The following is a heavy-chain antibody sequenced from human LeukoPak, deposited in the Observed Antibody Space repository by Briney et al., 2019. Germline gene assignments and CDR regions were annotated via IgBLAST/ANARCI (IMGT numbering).Heavy chain of an antibody. CDR2: ISSSYI. Sequence: PGGSLRLSCVTSGFTFRAYTMNWVRQAPGKGLEWVSSISSSYIYYADSVKGRFTISRDNAKNSLYLQMNSLRAEDTAVYYCARETFDIWGQGTMVTVSS. CDR1: GFTFRAYT. CDR3: ARETFDI. J-gene: IGHJ3*02. V-gene: IGHV3-21*01.